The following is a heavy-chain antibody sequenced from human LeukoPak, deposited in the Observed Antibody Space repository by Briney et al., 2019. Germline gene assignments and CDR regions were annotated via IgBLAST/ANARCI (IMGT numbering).Heavy chain of an antibody. CDR1: GFTFSDYY. Sequence: GGSLRLSCTATGFTFSDYYMSWIRQAPGKGLEWLSYISSSDNTIYYADSVRGRFTISRDNAKNSVYLQMNTLRAEDTALYYCARGTFAELLIPFDCWGQGTLVTVSS. V-gene: IGHV3-11*01. CDR3: ARGTFAELLIPFDC. D-gene: IGHD3-10*01. J-gene: IGHJ4*02. CDR2: ISSSDNTI.